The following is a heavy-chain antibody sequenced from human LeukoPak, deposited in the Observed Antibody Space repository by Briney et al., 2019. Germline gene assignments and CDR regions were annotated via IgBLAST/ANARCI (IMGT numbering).Heavy chain of an antibody. J-gene: IGHJ4*02. CDR1: GFTFSNYG. CDR2: ISYDGSNK. Sequence: GGSLRLSCEASGFTFSNYGFHWVRQAPGKGLEWVAVISYDGSNKYYADSVKGRFTISRDNSKNTLYLQMNSLRAEDTAVYYCAHSDSGRYWAFDYWGQGTLVTVSS. CDR3: AHSDSGRYWAFDY. D-gene: IGHD1-26*01. V-gene: IGHV3-30*03.